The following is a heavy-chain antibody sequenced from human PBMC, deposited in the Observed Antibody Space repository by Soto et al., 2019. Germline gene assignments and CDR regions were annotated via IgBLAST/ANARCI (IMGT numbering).Heavy chain of an antibody. Sequence: QVQLQESGPGLVKPSQTLSLTCTVSGGSISSGGYYWSWIRQHPGKGLEWIGYIYYSGSPYYHPSLKSRVTISVETSKTQFSLKLSSVTAADTAVYYCAREEGHYDSSGNHYYYGMDVWGQGTTVTVSS. V-gene: IGHV4-31*03. CDR2: IYYSGSP. J-gene: IGHJ6*02. D-gene: IGHD3-22*01. CDR3: AREEGHYDSSGNHYYYGMDV. CDR1: GGSISSGGYY.